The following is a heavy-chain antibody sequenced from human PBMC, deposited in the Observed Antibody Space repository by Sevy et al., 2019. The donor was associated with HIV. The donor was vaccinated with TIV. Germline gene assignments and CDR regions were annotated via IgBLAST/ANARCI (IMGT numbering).Heavy chain of an antibody. CDR1: GFNFNNYA. CDR2: ISGSGGRT. Sequence: GGSLRLSCKASGFNFNNYAMSWVRQAPGKGLEWVSTISGSGGRTYTAESVRGRLTISRDNSKRTVYLQMNSLRVEDTALYYCVRAIQSDGSFWGQGALVTVSS. J-gene: IGHJ4*02. D-gene: IGHD6-19*01. CDR3: VRAIQSDGSF. V-gene: IGHV3-23*01.